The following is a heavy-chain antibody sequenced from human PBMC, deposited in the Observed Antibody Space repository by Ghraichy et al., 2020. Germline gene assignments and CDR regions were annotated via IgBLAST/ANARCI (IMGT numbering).Heavy chain of an antibody. D-gene: IGHD2-15*01. Sequence: SETLSLTCTVSDGSITSGGYYWSWIRQPAGKGLEWIGRIYTSGTNYNPSLKSRVTISVDTSKNQFSLKLSSGTAADTXVYYCARSSRWSAFDIWGQGTMVTVSS. CDR1: DGSITSGGYY. CDR2: IYTSGT. V-gene: IGHV4-61*02. J-gene: IGHJ3*02. CDR3: ARSSRWSAFDI.